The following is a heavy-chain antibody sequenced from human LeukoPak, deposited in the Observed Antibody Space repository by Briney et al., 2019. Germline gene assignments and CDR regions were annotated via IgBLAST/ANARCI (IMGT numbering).Heavy chain of an antibody. V-gene: IGHV4-38-2*02. CDR1: GYSISSGYY. J-gene: IGHJ3*02. CDR2: IYHSGST. D-gene: IGHD3-22*01. Sequence: SETLSLTCTVSGYSISSGYYWSWIRQPPGKGLEWIGSIYHSGSTYYNPSLKSRVTISVDTSKNQFSLKLSSVTAADTAVYYCAREAYYYDSSGYYGGRSWAFDIWGQGTMVTVSS. CDR3: AREAYYYDSSGYYGGRSWAFDI.